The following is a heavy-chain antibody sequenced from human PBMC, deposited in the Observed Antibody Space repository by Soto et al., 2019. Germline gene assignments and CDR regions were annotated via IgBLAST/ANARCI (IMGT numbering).Heavy chain of an antibody. J-gene: IGHJ6*02. D-gene: IGHD3-9*01. Sequence: PWGSLRLSCAASGFTFSSYAMHWVRQAPGKGLEWVAVISYDGSNKYYADSVKGRFTISRDNSKNTLYLQMNSLRAEDTAVYYCASTLLRYFDWLLSPASYYYGRDVWGQVTTVTVSS. V-gene: IGHV3-30-3*01. CDR3: ASTLLRYFDWLLSPASYYYGRDV. CDR2: ISYDGSNK. CDR1: GFTFSSYA.